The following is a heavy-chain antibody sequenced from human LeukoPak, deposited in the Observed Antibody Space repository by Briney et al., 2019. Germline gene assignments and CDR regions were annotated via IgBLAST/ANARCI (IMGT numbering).Heavy chain of an antibody. Sequence: RASVKVSCKASGYTFTSYGISWVRQAPGQGVEWMGWISAYNGNTNYAQKLQGRVTMTTDTSTSTAYMELRSLRSDDTAVYYCARDPGRSLQTVPYYFDYWGQGTLVTVSS. CDR2: ISAYNGNT. D-gene: IGHD4-11*01. CDR1: GYTFTSYG. CDR3: ARDPGRSLQTVPYYFDY. J-gene: IGHJ4*02. V-gene: IGHV1-18*01.